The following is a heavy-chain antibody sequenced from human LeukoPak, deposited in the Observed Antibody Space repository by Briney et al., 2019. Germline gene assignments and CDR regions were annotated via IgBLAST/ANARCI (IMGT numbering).Heavy chain of an antibody. V-gene: IGHV1-69*13. D-gene: IGHD6-6*01. CDR2: IIPIFGTA. CDR3: ASCSSDEYSRLNWFDP. Sequence: ASVKVSCKASGGTFSSYAISWVRQAPGQGLEWMGGIIPIFGTANYAQKFQGRVTITADESTSTAYMELSSLRSEDTAVYYCASCSSDEYSRLNWFDPWGQGTLVTVSS. J-gene: IGHJ5*02. CDR1: GGTFSSYA.